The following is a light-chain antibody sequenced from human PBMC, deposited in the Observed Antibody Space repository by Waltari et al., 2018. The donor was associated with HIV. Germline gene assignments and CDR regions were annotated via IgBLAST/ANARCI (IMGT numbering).Light chain of an antibody. CDR3: CSYAGSYLFDWV. CDR1: SSDVGGYNY. CDR2: DVS. J-gene: IGLJ3*02. V-gene: IGLV2-11*01. Sequence: QSALTQPRSVSGSPGQSVTISCTGTSSDVGGYNYVSWYQPHPDKAPKLMIYDVSKRPSGVPDRFSGSKSGNTASLTISGLQAEDEADYYCCSYAGSYLFDWVFGGGTKLTVL.